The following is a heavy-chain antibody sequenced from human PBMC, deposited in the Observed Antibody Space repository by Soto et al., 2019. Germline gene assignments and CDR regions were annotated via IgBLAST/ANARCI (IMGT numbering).Heavy chain of an antibody. Sequence: QVQLVESGGGVVQPGRSLRLTCAASGFNFYNYGMHWVRQAPGKGLEWVAVIRDDGVNKYYADSVKGRFTISRDNPKRTAYLQMDSLRAEDTAVYYCARALGCAHYFCYGMDVWGQGTTVTVSS. J-gene: IGHJ6*02. D-gene: IGHD2-15*01. CDR3: ARALGCAHYFCYGMDV. V-gene: IGHV3-33*01. CDR1: GFNFYNYG. CDR2: IRDDGVNK.